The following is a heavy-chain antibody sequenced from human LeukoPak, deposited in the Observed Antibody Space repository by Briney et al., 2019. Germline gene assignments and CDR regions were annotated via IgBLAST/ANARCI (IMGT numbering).Heavy chain of an antibody. J-gene: IGHJ6*03. CDR2: IKQAGSEK. CDR1: GFTFSSYW. V-gene: IGHV3-7*01. Sequence: GGSLRLSCAASGFTFSSYWMSWVRQAPGKGLEWVANIKQAGSEKYYVDSVKGRFTISRDNAKNSLYLQMNSLRAEDTAVYYCAREEYCSGGSCYTPYYYYYYMDVWGKGTTVTVSS. CDR3: AREEYCSGGSCYTPYYYYYYMDV. D-gene: IGHD2-15*01.